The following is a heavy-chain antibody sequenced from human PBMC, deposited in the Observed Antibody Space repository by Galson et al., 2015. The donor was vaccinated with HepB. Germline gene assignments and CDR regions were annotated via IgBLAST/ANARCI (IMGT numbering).Heavy chain of an antibody. CDR1: GYTLTSYG. CDR3: AREPRYYYDSSGYPDY. Sequence: SVKVSCKASGYTLTSYGISWVRQAPGQGLEWMGWISTYNGNTNYAQKLQGRVTLTTDTSTSTAYMELRSLRSDDTAVYYCAREPRYYYDSSGYPDYWGQGTLVTVSS. CDR2: ISTYNGNT. J-gene: IGHJ4*02. D-gene: IGHD3-22*01. V-gene: IGHV1-18*01.